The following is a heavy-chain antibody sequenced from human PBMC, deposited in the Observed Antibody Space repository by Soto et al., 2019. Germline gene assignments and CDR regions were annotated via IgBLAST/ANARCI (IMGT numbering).Heavy chain of an antibody. D-gene: IGHD6-19*01. V-gene: IGHV1-69*06. J-gene: IGHJ3*02. CDR2: IIPIFGTA. Sequence: QVQLVQSGAEVKKPGSSVKVSCKASGGTFSSYAISWVRQAPGQGLEWMGGIIPIFGTANYAQKFQGRVTITADKSTSTAYVELISLRAEDTAGYYCARSPSQFNACDTGGQGTMVTFSS. CDR3: ARSPSQFNACDT. CDR1: GGTFSSYA.